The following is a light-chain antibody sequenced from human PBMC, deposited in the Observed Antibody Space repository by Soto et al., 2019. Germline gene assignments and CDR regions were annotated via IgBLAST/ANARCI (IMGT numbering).Light chain of an antibody. CDR2: AAS. CDR1: QDISSH. Sequence: DIQLTQSPSFLSASVGDRVTITCRASQDISSHLVWFQQEPGKAPKLLIYAASTLHSGVPSRFTGVGSGTEFTLTISSLQPEDFATYYCLQLNSLPPTFGQGTKVETK. CDR3: LQLNSLPPT. V-gene: IGKV1-9*01. J-gene: IGKJ1*01.